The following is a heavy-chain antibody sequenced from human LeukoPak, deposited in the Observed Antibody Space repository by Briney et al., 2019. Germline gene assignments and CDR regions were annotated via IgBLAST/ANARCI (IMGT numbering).Heavy chain of an antibody. CDR3: ASYYYDSSGYYYVHY. CDR1: GGSISSYY. D-gene: IGHD3-22*01. V-gene: IGHV4-4*07. CDR2: IYTSGST. J-gene: IGHJ4*02. Sequence: PSETLSLTCTVSGGSISSYYWSWIRQPAGKGLEWIGRIYTSGSTNYNPSLKSRVTMSVDTSKNQFSLKLSSVTAADTAVYYCASYYYDSSGYYYVHYWGQGTLVTVSS.